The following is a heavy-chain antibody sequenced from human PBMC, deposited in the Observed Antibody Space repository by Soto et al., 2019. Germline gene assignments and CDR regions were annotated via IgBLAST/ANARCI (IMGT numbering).Heavy chain of an antibody. CDR1: GGTFSSYT. J-gene: IGHJ6*02. Sequence: QVQLVQSGAEVKKPGSSVKVSCKASGGTFSSYTISWVRQAPGQGLEWMGRIIPILGIANYAQKFQGRVTIXAXKXXSTVYMELSSLRSEDTAVYYCASLMSSGDYLGMGVWGQGTTVTVSS. V-gene: IGHV1-69*02. D-gene: IGHD3-10*01. CDR3: ASLMSSGDYLGMGV. CDR2: IIPILGIA.